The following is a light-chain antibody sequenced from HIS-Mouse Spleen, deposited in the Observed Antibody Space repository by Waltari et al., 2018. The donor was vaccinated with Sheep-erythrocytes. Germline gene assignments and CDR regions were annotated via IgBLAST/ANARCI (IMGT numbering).Light chain of an antibody. CDR3: QAWDSSTAWV. J-gene: IGLJ3*02. CDR1: EVGENY. CDR2: QDS. V-gene: IGLV3-1*01. Sequence: SYELTHPPLVSVSPGQTASTTCSVVEVGENYACWYQQKPGQSPVLVIYQDSKRPSGIPERFSGSNSGNTATLTISGTQAMDEADYYCQAWDSSTAWVFGGGTKLTVL.